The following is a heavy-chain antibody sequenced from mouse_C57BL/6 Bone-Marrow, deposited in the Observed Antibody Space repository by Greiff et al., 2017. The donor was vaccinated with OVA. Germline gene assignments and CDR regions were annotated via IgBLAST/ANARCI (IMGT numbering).Heavy chain of an antibody. J-gene: IGHJ3*01. V-gene: IGHV1-85*01. Sequence: QVQLKESGPELVKPGASVKLSCKASGYTFTSYDINWVKQRPGQGLEWIGWIYPRDGSTKYNEKFKGKATLTVDTSSSTAYMELHSLTSEDSAVYFCTRCPFAYWGQGTLVTVSA. CDR2: IYPRDGST. CDR3: TRCPFAY. CDR1: GYTFTSYD.